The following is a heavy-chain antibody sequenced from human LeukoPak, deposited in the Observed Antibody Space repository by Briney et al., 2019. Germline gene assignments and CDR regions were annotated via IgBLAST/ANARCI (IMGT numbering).Heavy chain of an antibody. D-gene: IGHD3-3*01. Sequence: GGSLRLPCAASGFTFSSYSMNWVRQAPGKGLEWVSSISSSSSYIYYADSVKGRFTISRDNAKNSLYLQMNSLRAEDTAVYYCARDPGHYDFWSGYSDYWGQGTLVTVSS. CDR3: ARDPGHYDFWSGYSDY. CDR2: ISSSSSYI. CDR1: GFTFSSYS. V-gene: IGHV3-21*01. J-gene: IGHJ4*02.